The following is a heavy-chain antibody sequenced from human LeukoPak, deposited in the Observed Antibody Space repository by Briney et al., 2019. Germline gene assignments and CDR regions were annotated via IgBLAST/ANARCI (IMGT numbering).Heavy chain of an antibody. J-gene: IGHJ4*02. CDR1: GFTFSSYS. V-gene: IGHV3-21*01. CDR3: ARALDGSGSRSLDS. Sequence: GGSLRLSCAASGFTFSSYSMNWVRQAPGKGLEWVSSISSSSSYIYYADSVKGRFTISRDNAKNTLYLQMNSLRAEDTAVYYCARALDGSGSRSLDSWGQGTLVTVSS. CDR2: ISSSSSYI. D-gene: IGHD3-10*01.